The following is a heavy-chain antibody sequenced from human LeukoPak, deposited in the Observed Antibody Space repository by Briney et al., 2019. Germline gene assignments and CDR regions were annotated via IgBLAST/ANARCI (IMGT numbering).Heavy chain of an antibody. CDR1: GFTFSSFT. CDR3: ARESSRGNYFDY. Sequence: GGSLRLSCAAPGFTFSSFTLSWVRQAPGKGLEWVSYISSSGSTIYYADSVKGRFTISRDNAKNSLYLQMNSLRAEDTAVYYCARESSRGNYFDYWGQGTLVTVSS. J-gene: IGHJ4*02. V-gene: IGHV3-11*01. CDR2: ISSSGSTI.